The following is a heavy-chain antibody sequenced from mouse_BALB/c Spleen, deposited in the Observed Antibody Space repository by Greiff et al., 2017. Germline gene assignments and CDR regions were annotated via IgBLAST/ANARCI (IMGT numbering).Heavy chain of an antibody. V-gene: IGHV5-12-2*01. D-gene: IGHD2-2*01. Sequence: EVMLVESGGGLVQPGGSLKLSCAASGFTFSSYTMSWVRQTPEKRLEWVAYISNGGGSTYYPDTVKGRFTISRDNAKNTLYLQMSSLKSEDTAMYYCARLLWLRRYFDYWGQGTTLTVSS. J-gene: IGHJ2*01. CDR3: ARLLWLRRYFDY. CDR1: GFTFSSYT. CDR2: ISNGGGST.